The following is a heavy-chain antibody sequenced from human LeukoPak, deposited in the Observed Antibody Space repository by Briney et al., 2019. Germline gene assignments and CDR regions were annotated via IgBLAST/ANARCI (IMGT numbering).Heavy chain of an antibody. CDR3: AKTPVRYSSGWYYFDY. D-gene: IGHD6-19*01. V-gene: IGHV3-9*03. CDR1: GFTFSTYA. Sequence: GGSLRLSCAASGFTFSTYAMHWVRQAPGKGLEWVSGISWNSGSIGYADSVKGRFTISRDNAKNSLYLQMNSLRAEDMALYYCAKTPVRYSSGWYYFDYWGQGTLVTVSS. CDR2: ISWNSGSI. J-gene: IGHJ4*02.